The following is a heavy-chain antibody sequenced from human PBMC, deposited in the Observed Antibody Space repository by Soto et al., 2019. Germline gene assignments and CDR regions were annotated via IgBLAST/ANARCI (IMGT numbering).Heavy chain of an antibody. CDR3: ATLSSTPGAFDI. Sequence: GGSLRLSCAASGFTFSSYSMNWVRQAPGKGLEWVSYISSSSSTIYYADSVKGRFTISRDNAKNSLYLQMNSLRAEDTAVYYCATLSSTPGAFDIWGQGTMVTVSS. V-gene: IGHV3-48*01. CDR2: ISSSSSTI. J-gene: IGHJ3*02. D-gene: IGHD6-13*01. CDR1: GFTFSSYS.